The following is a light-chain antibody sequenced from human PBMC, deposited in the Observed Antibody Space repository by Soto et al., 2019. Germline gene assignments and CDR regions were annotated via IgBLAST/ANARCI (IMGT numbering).Light chain of an antibody. Sequence: DIQMTQSPSTLSASVGDRVTITCLASQSIDRWLAWYQQKPGKAPNLLIYAASNLQSGVPSRFSGSGSGTDFTLTISSLQPEDFATYYCQQSYSTPVTFGQGTKVDIK. CDR3: QQSYSTPVT. CDR2: AAS. V-gene: IGKV1-39*01. J-gene: IGKJ1*01. CDR1: QSIDRW.